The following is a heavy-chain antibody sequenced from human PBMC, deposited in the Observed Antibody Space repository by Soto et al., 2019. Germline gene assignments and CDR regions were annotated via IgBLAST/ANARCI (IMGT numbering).Heavy chain of an antibody. D-gene: IGHD2-2*01. CDR3: ARVFVVVPAATIYYYGMDV. Sequence: QVQLVQSGAEVKRPGSSVKVSCKASGGTFSSYAISWVRQAPGQGLEWMGGIIPIFGTANYAQKFQGRVTITADESTSTAYMELSSLRSEDTAVYYCARVFVVVPAATIYYYGMDVWGQGTTVTVSS. CDR2: IIPIFGTA. V-gene: IGHV1-69*01. CDR1: GGTFSSYA. J-gene: IGHJ6*02.